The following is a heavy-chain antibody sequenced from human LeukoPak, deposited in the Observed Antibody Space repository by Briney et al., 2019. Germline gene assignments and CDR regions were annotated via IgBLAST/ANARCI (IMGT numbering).Heavy chain of an antibody. Sequence: PSETLSLTCTVSGGSISSSSYYWGWIRQPPGKGLEWIGEINHSGSTNYNPSLKSRVTISVDTSKNQFSLKLSSVTAADTAVYYCARGQYYGSGRGNTTPFGYWGQGTLVTVSS. CDR1: GGSISSSSYY. D-gene: IGHD3-10*01. CDR3: ARGQYYGSGRGNTTPFGY. CDR2: INHSGST. V-gene: IGHV4-39*07. J-gene: IGHJ4*02.